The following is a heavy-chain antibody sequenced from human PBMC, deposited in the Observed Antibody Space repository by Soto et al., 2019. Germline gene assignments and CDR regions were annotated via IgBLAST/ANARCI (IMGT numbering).Heavy chain of an antibody. Sequence: EVQLLESGGGLVQPGGSLRLSCAASGFTFSSYAMSWVRQAPGKGLEWVSAISGSGGSTYYADSVKGRFTISRDNSKNTLDLQMNSLRAEDTAVYYCAKGGADDYGDYVWFDPWGQGTLVTVSS. CDR1: GFTFSSYA. CDR2: ISGSGGST. J-gene: IGHJ5*02. CDR3: AKGGADDYGDYVWFDP. D-gene: IGHD4-17*01. V-gene: IGHV3-23*01.